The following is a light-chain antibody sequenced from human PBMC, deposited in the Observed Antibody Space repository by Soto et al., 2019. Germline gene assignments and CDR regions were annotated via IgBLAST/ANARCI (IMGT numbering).Light chain of an antibody. Sequence: EVVLTQSPATLSLSPGETATLSCRASRSVDSHLAWYQQKPGQAPRLLIYGASSRATGIPDRFSGSGSGTDFTLTISRLEPEDFAVYYCQQYGSPLTFGGGTKVDIK. CDR2: GAS. J-gene: IGKJ4*01. CDR1: RSVDSH. CDR3: QQYGSPLT. V-gene: IGKV3-20*01.